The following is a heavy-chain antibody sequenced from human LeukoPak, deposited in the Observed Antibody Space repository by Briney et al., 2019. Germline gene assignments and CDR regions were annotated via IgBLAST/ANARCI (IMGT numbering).Heavy chain of an antibody. J-gene: IGHJ4*02. CDR2: IFYSGST. V-gene: IGHV4-39*01. D-gene: IGHD2-21*02. CDR1: GGSIRSSTYY. Sequence: PPETLSLTCSVSGGSIRSSTYYWGWIRQPPGKGLEWIGSIFYSGSTYYNPSLKSRVTISVDTSNNQFSVKLNSVTAADTAVYYCARYSQSTATFDYWGQGTLVTVSS. CDR3: ARYSQSTATFDY.